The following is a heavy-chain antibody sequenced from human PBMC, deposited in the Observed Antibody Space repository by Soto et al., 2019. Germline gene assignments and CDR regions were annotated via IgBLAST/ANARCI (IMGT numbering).Heavy chain of an antibody. J-gene: IGHJ4*02. CDR1: GGTFSNYA. V-gene: IGHV1-69*06. CDR2: IIPTFGTT. D-gene: IGHD3-22*01. CDR3: ARDGTQYDSTGHSL. Sequence: QVQLVQSGAEVKKPGSSVKVSCKASGGTFSNYAISWVRQAPGQGLEWMGKIIPTFGTTHFAQKFQGRVTITADTSTSTGYMELSRLNSEDTAIYYCARDGTQYDSTGHSLWGQGTLVTVSS.